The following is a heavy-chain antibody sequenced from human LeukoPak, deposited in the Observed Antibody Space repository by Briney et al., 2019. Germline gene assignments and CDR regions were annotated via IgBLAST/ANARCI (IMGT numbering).Heavy chain of an antibody. CDR1: GFTFSDYY. V-gene: IGHV3-53*01. Sequence: PGGSLRLSCAASGFTFSDYYMSWVRQAPGKGLEWVSVIYSGGSTYYADSVKGRFTISRDNSKNTLYLQMNSLRAEDTAVYYCASLRGSYGYMGRYYGMDVWGQGTTVTVSS. CDR3: ASLRGSYGYMGRYYGMDV. CDR2: IYSGGST. D-gene: IGHD5-18*01. J-gene: IGHJ6*02.